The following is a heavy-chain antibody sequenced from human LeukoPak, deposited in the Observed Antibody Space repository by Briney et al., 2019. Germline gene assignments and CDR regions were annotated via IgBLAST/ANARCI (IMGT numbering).Heavy chain of an antibody. V-gene: IGHV4-59*11. D-gene: IGHD4-17*01. J-gene: IGHJ3*02. CDR1: ADSFSSHY. CDR2: ISYIGST. Sequence: SETLSLTCAVSADSFSSHYWTWIRQPPGKGLEWIGYISYIGSTNYNPSLKSRVTISIDTSKNQFSLKLTSVTAADTAVYYCARDRVTVTKGIDIWGQGTMLSVSS. CDR3: ARDRVTVTKGIDI.